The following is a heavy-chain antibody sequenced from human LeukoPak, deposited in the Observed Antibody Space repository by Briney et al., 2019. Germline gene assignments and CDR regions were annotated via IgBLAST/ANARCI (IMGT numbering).Heavy chain of an antibody. CDR1: GGSISSFY. J-gene: IGHJ4*02. Sequence: SETLSLTCTVSGGSISSFYWSWIRQPPGKGLEWIGYVSYSGSTNYNPSLKCRVTISVDTSNNQFSLKLSSVTAADTAVYYCARDRVGTTSIDFWGQGTLVTVSS. CDR3: ARDRVGTTSIDF. CDR2: VSYSGST. D-gene: IGHD1-1*01. V-gene: IGHV4-59*01.